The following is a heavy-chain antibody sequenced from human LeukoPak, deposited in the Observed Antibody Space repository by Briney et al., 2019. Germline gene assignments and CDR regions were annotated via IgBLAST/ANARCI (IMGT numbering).Heavy chain of an antibody. Sequence: SETVSLTCAVYGGSFSGYYWSWIRQPPGKGLEWIGEINHSGSTNYNPSLKSRVTISVDTSKNQFSLKLSSVTAADTAVYYCARGYRGTVAGLDYWGQGTLVTVSS. D-gene: IGHD6-19*01. J-gene: IGHJ4*02. V-gene: IGHV4-34*01. CDR3: ARGYRGTVAGLDY. CDR2: INHSGST. CDR1: GGSFSGYY.